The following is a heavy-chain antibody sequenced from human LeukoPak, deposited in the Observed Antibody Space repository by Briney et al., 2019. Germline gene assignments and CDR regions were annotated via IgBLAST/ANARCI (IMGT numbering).Heavy chain of an antibody. J-gene: IGHJ5*02. CDR2: INQDGTEK. D-gene: IGHD2-2*01. Sequence: GGSLRLSCAASGFTFSSYWMSWVRQAPGEGLEWVAKINQDGTEKAYVDSVRGRFTISRDNAKNTLHLRMNSLGAEDTAVYYCARVPYCGSSSCYSWFEPWGQGTLVTVSS. CDR1: GFTFSSYW. CDR3: ARVPYCGSSSCYSWFEP. V-gene: IGHV3-7*01.